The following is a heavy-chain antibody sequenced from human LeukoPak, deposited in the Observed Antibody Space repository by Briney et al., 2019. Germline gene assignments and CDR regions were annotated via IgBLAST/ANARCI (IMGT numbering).Heavy chain of an antibody. V-gene: IGHV3-7*01. CDR2: IKQDGSEK. D-gene: IGHD3-22*01. CDR1: GFTFSSYW. Sequence: GGSLRLSCAASGFTFSSYWMSWVRQAPGKGLEWVANIKQDGSEKYYVDSVKGRFTISRDNAKNSLYLQVNSLRAEDTAVYYCARDTLYYDSSGYFDYWGQGTLVTVSS. J-gene: IGHJ4*02. CDR3: ARDTLYYDSSGYFDY.